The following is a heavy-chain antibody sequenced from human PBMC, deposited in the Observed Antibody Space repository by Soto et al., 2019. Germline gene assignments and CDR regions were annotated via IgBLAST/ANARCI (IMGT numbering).Heavy chain of an antibody. V-gene: IGHV3-23*01. J-gene: IGHJ4*02. CDR2: SSGSGGST. CDR3: AKDSQWLLGGAFDD. CDR1: GFTFSSYA. Sequence: GGSLSLSFPSSGFTFSSYAMSWVRQPPGKGLEWVSASSGSGGSTYYAGSVKGRFTNTRDDSKNTLYLQMNSLRAEDTAVYYCAKDSQWLLGGAFDDWGQGTLVTVSS. D-gene: IGHD5-12*01.